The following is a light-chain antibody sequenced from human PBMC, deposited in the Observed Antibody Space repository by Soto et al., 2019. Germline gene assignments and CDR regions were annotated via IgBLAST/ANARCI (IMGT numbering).Light chain of an antibody. CDR2: DAS. J-gene: IGKJ3*01. Sequence: EIVLTQSPATLSLSPGERATLSCRASQSVSNYLAWYQQKPGQAPKLLIYDASNRATGTPARFSGSGSGTDFTLTITSLEPEDFAVYYCQHRSNWPPSTFGPGTKVDIK. CDR3: QHRSNWPPST. CDR1: QSVSNY. V-gene: IGKV3-11*01.